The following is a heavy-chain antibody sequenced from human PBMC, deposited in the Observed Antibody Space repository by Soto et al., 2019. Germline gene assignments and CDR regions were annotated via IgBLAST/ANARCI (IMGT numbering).Heavy chain of an antibody. D-gene: IGHD3-10*01. CDR3: ASARGEACGSRSYYGHYYYYYGKDV. CDR2: INHSGST. CDR1: GGSFSGYY. V-gene: IGHV4-34*01. J-gene: IGHJ6*02. Sequence: PSETLSLTCAVYGGSFSGYYWSWIRQPPGKGQEWLGEINHSGSTNYNPSLKSRVTISVDTSKNPFSLKLSSVTAADTAVYYCASARGEACGSRSYYGHYYYYYGKDVWGQGTTVTVSS.